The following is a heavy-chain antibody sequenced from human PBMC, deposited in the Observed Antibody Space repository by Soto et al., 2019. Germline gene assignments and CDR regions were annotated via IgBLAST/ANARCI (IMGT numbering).Heavy chain of an antibody. V-gene: IGHV3-23*01. CDR1: VFTFSSYA. CDR2: ISGSGGST. CDR3: AKVPAYSSSWYLGY. J-gene: IGHJ4*02. D-gene: IGHD6-13*01. Sequence: GGSLRLSCAASVFTFSSYAMSWVRQAPGKGLEWVSAISGSGGSTYYADSVKGRFTISRDNSKNTLYLQMNSLRAEDTAVYYCAKVPAYSSSWYLGYWGQGTLVTVSS.